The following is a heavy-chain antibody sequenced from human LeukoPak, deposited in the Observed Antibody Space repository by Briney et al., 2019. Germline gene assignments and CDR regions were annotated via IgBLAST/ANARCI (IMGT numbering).Heavy chain of an antibody. D-gene: IGHD3-3*01. Sequence: GGSLRLSCAASGFTFSSYWMSWVRQAPGKGLEWVANIKQDGSEKYYVDSVKGRFTISRDNAKNSLYLQMNSLRAEDTAVYYCARVEYYDFWSGYLNYWGQGTLVTVSS. V-gene: IGHV3-7*01. CDR2: IKQDGSEK. CDR3: ARVEYYDFWSGYLNY. J-gene: IGHJ4*02. CDR1: GFTFSSYW.